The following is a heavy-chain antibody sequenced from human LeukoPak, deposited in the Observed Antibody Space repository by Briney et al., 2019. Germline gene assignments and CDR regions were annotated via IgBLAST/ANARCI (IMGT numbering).Heavy chain of an antibody. V-gene: IGHV1-3*01. D-gene: IGHD6-13*01. J-gene: IGHJ6*02. Sequence: ASVKVSCKAFGYSFTSYAMHWVRQAPGQRLEWMGWINAGNGNTKYSQKFQGRVTITRDTSASTAYMELSSLRSEDTAVYYCARTAGTRFHYYYGMDVWGQGTTVTVSS. CDR1: GYSFTSYA. CDR2: INAGNGNT. CDR3: ARTAGTRFHYYYGMDV.